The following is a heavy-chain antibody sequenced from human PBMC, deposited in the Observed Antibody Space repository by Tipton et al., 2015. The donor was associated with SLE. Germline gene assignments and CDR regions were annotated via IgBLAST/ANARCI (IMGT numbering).Heavy chain of an antibody. V-gene: IGHV4-61*02. D-gene: IGHD1-1*01. CDR1: GASISSDNNY. CDR2: VHKSAIT. CDR3: ARATTRVSAFDI. Sequence: TLSLTCTVSGASISSDNNYWSWIRQTAGKGLEWIGRVHKSAITNYNPSLRSRVIISVDASNNQFPLNFSSVTAADTAVYYCARATTRVSAFDIWGQGTLVTVSS. J-gene: IGHJ3*02.